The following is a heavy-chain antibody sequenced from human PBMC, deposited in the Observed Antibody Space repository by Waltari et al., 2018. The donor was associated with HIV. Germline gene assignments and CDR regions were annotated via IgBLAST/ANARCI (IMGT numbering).Heavy chain of an antibody. Sequence: EVQLVESGGGLVQPGGSLRLTCAASGFVFSSFWMNCVRRGPGKVLEWLANIKGDGCEKICWDFVKGRMTYSRDKAENSRYLQMNNLRAEETALYYCVGTVTTLEGWVDPGRQGALGTV. D-gene: IGHD4-17*01. V-gene: IGHV3-7*01. CDR1: GFVFSSFW. CDR3: VGTVTTLEGWVDP. J-gene: IGHJ5*02. CDR2: IKGDGCEK.